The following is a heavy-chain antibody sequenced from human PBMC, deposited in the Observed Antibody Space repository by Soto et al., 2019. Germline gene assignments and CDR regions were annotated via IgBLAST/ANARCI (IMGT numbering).Heavy chain of an antibody. CDR2: ISYDGDNK. J-gene: IGHJ6*02. V-gene: IGHV3-30-3*01. D-gene: IGHD3-16*01. Sequence: GGSLRLSCAASGFTFRNYAMHWVRQAPGKGLEWVATISYDGDNKYYTDSVKGPFTISRDNSKNTLYPQMNSLRPEDTAVYYCARPWGQLSTYYYGMDTWDQGTTVTVSS. CDR1: GFTFRNYA. CDR3: ARPWGQLSTYYYGMDT.